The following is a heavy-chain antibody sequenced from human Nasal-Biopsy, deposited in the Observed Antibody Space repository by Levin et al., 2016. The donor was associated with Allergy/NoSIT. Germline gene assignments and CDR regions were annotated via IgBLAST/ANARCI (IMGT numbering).Heavy chain of an antibody. D-gene: IGHD3-16*01. J-gene: IGHJ4*02. CDR2: IYPDDSDT. Sequence: KVSCKGSGYSFANYWIGWVRQMPGKGLEWMGIIYPDDSDTRYSPSFQGQVTISADKSISTAYLQLSSLKASDTAMYYCATRLGEDYWGQGTLVTVSS. CDR3: ATRLGEDY. V-gene: IGHV5-51*01. CDR1: GYSFANYW.